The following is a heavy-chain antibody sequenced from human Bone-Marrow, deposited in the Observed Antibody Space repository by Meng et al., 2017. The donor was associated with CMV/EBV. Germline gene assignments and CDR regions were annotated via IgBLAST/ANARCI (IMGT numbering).Heavy chain of an antibody. CDR3: ARGGYCSSTSCYPFDY. Sequence: SEPLSLTCTVSGGSISSGDYYWSWIRQPPGKGLEWIGYIYYSGSTYYNPSLKSRVTISVDTSKNQFSLKLSSATAANTAVYYCARGGYCSSTSCYPFDYWGQGTLVTVSS. CDR2: IYYSGST. V-gene: IGHV4-30-4*08. D-gene: IGHD2-2*03. CDR1: GGSISSGDYY. J-gene: IGHJ4*02.